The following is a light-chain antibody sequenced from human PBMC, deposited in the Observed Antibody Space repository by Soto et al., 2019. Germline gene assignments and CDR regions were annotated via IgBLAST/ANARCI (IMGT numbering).Light chain of an antibody. V-gene: IGLV2-14*01. CDR3: SSYSISTAYL. CDR2: EVS. Sequence: QSARSQPASVSWSPGHSITISCTGTSSDVGGYDYVSWYQLHPGKAPKLMVFEVSNRPSGVSYRFSGSKSGNTASLTISGLQAEEEADYFCSSYSISTAYLFGTGTKVTVL. CDR1: SSDVGGYDY. J-gene: IGLJ1*01.